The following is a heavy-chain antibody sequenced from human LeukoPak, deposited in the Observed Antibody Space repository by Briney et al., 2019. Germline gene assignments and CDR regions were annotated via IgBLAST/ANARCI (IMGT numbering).Heavy chain of an antibody. J-gene: IGHJ5*02. CDR1: GFSISGGHF. V-gene: IGHV4-38-2*02. Sequence: SETLSLTCTVSGFSISGGHFWGWIRQPPGKGLEWIGTIYKNGGTYYNPSLKSRFSISVDTSKNHFSLKLTFVTAADSAMYYCARAESVYASTWYSFLGFDPWGPGTLVTVSS. CDR2: IYKNGGT. CDR3: ARAESVYASTWYSFLGFDP. D-gene: IGHD6-13*01.